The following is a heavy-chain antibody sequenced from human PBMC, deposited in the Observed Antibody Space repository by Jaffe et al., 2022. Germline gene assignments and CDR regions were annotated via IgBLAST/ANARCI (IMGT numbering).Heavy chain of an antibody. D-gene: IGHD3-10*01. V-gene: IGHV1-46*01. CDR3: AKTGHYGSGSFLSPNPYYFDY. J-gene: IGHJ4*02. CDR1: GYSFTMYY. CDR2: INPSGGST. Sequence: QVQLVQSGAEVKKPGASVKISCKASGYSFTMYYMHWVRQAPGQGLEWMGIINPSGGSTSYAQKFQGRVTMTRDTSTSTVYMELSSLRSEDTAVYYCAKTGHYGSGSFLSPNPYYFDYWGQGTLVTVSS.